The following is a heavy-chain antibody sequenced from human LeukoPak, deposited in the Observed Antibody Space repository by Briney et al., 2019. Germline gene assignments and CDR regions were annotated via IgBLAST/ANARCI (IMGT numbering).Heavy chain of an antibody. CDR3: VRDFDDYGDS. Sequence: GASVKVSCKTSVYLFTRYYMHWVRLAPGQGLEWIGGFNPNSGGAKFPQKFDGRVTLTGDTSITTAYMELHRLTSDDTALYYCVRDFDDYGDSWGQGTLVTVSS. CDR2: FNPNSGGA. V-gene: IGHV1-2*02. J-gene: IGHJ4*02. CDR1: VYLFTRYY.